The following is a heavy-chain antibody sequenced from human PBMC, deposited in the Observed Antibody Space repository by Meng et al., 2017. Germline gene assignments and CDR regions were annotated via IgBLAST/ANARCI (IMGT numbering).Heavy chain of an antibody. V-gene: IGHV4-31*01. CDR3: ARADRRVGSYGPNWFDP. J-gene: IGHJ5*02. D-gene: IGHD5-18*01. CDR2: IYYSGST. Sequence: QVQFQEAGPGLVKPSQTLALPCTVSWGSISSGGYYWSWIRQPPGKGLEWIGYIYYSGSTYYNPSLKSLVTISVDTSKNQFSLKLSSVTAADTAVYYCARADRRVGSYGPNWFDPWGQGTLVTVSS. CDR1: WGSISSGGYY.